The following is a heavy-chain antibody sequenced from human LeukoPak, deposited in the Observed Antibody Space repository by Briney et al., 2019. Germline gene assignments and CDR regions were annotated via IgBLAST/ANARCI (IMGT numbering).Heavy chain of an antibody. D-gene: IGHD4-17*01. CDR3: AREKDDHGDPGPLDA. Sequence: GGSLRLSWAASGFMFSKSWMHWVRQVPGKGLVWVARIYNDGSTTNYADSVKGRFTISRDNAANTLFLQMSSLRAEDTAVYYCAREKDDHGDPGPLDAWGQGDLVTVSS. V-gene: IGHV3-74*01. CDR1: GFMFSKSW. J-gene: IGHJ5*02. CDR2: IYNDGSTT.